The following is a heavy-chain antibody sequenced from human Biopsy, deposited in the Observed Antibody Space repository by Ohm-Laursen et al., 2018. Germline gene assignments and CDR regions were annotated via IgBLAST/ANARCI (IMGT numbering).Heavy chain of an antibody. CDR3: ARVFCTSTTCYGLLGN. Sequence: SVKVSCKASGYTFTSYDISWVRQAPGQGLEWMGWISPYNDKTSYPPKLQDRVTMTADTSTNTAHMELRSLRSDDTTVYYCARVFCTSTTCYGLLGNWGQGTVVTVSS. J-gene: IGHJ4*02. CDR1: GYTFTSYD. V-gene: IGHV1-18*01. CDR2: ISPYNDKT. D-gene: IGHD2/OR15-2a*01.